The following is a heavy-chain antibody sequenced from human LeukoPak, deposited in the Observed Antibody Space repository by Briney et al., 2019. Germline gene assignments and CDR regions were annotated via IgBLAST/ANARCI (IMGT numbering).Heavy chain of an antibody. CDR1: GFTFNSYA. Sequence: PGGSLGLSCAASGFTFNSYALSWVRQAPGKGLEWVSGINWNGGSTGYADSVKGRFTISRDNAKNSLYLQMNSLRAEDTALYYCARSVAASRDYWGQGTLVTVSS. V-gene: IGHV3-20*04. CDR2: INWNGGST. D-gene: IGHD2-15*01. CDR3: ARSVAASRDY. J-gene: IGHJ4*02.